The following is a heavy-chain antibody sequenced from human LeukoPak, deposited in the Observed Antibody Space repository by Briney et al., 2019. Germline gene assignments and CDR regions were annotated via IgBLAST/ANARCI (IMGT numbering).Heavy chain of an antibody. Sequence: SGGSPRLSCAASGFTFSDHYMSWIRQAPGKGLEWVSYISGSSHYTNTADSVKGRFTISRDNAKNSLFLQMNSLRTEDTAVYYCATDGRSSGWYGFDYWGQGILVTVSS. CDR2: ISGSSHYT. J-gene: IGHJ4*02. V-gene: IGHV3-11*06. CDR1: GFTFSDHY. D-gene: IGHD6-19*01. CDR3: ATDGRSSGWYGFDY.